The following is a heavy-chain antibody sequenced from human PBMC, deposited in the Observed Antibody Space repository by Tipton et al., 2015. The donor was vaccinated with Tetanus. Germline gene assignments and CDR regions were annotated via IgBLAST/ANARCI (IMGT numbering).Heavy chain of an antibody. Sequence: QLVQSGAEVKKPGASVKVSCKASGYTFTGYYMHWVRQAPGQGLEWMGWINPNSGGTNYAQKFQGWVPMTRDTSISTAYMELSRLRSDDTAVYYCARAEDTYYYGSGSFKSRDAFDIWGQGTMVTVSS. D-gene: IGHD3-10*01. CDR1: GYTFTGYY. CDR2: INPNSGGT. V-gene: IGHV1-2*04. J-gene: IGHJ3*02. CDR3: ARAEDTYYYGSGSFKSRDAFDI.